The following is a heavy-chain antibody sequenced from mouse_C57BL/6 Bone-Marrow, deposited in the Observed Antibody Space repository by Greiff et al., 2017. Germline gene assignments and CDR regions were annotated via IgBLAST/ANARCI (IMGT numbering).Heavy chain of an antibody. D-gene: IGHD2-3*01. CDR2: ISDGGSYT. J-gene: IGHJ4*01. V-gene: IGHV5-4*03. CDR1: GFTFSSYA. CDR3: ARWLLGAVDY. Sequence: DVMLVESGGGLVKPGGSLKLSCAASGFTFSSYAMSWVRQTPEKRLEWVATISDGGSYTYYPDNVKGRFTISRDNAKNNLYLQMSHLKAEDTAMYYCARWLLGAVDYWGQGTSVTVSA.